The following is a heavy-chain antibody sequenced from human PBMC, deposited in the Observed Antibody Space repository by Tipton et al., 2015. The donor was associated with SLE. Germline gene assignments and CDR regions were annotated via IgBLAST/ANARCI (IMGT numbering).Heavy chain of an antibody. V-gene: IGHV4-39*01. D-gene: IGHD1-14*01. Sequence: TLSLTCTVPGGSISSSSYYWGWIRQPPGKGLEWIRSIYYSGSTYYNPSLKSRVTISVDTSKNQFSLKLSSVTAADTAVYYCASITRDGADDYWGQGTLVTVSS. CDR2: IYYSGST. J-gene: IGHJ4*02. CDR1: GGSISSSSYY. CDR3: ASITRDGADDY.